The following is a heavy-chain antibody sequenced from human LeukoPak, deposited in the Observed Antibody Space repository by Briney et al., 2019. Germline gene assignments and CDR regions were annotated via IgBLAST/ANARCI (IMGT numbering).Heavy chain of an antibody. CDR2: ISSSSSYI. Sequence: GGSLRLSCAASGFTFSSYSMNWVRQAPGKWLEWVSSISSSSSYIYYADSVKGRFTISRDNAKNSLYLQMNSLRAEDTAVYYCARLGVAGYFDYWGQGTLVTVSS. D-gene: IGHD3-3*01. CDR3: ARLGVAGYFDY. J-gene: IGHJ4*02. CDR1: GFTFSSYS. V-gene: IGHV3-21*01.